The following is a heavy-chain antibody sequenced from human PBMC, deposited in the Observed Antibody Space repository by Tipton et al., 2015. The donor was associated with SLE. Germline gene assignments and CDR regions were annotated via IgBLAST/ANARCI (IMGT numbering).Heavy chain of an antibody. CDR1: GFTFADYA. D-gene: IGHD6-13*01. J-gene: IGHJ4*02. CDR3: AKGYTSSWDPAFFDS. V-gene: IGHV3-43D*04. Sequence: SLRLSCAASGFTFADYAMHWVRQAPGKGLEWVSLISWDGGTTYYTDSVKGRFTISRDNTKKSLYLQMSSLRAEDTALYYCAKGYTSSWDPAFFDSWGQGTLVTVSS. CDR2: ISWDGGTT.